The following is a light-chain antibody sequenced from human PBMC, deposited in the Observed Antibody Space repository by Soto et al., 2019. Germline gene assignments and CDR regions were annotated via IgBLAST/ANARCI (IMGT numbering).Light chain of an antibody. Sequence: VLTHSPVTLSLSPGERATLSCRASQDVGTYVAWYQVRGGQAPRLLISGASKRATGIPDRINGGGSGADFILTINSLESGDSAVYFCQQGGNWPVTFGQGTRVEIK. CDR2: GAS. CDR1: QDVGTY. J-gene: IGKJ5*01. CDR3: QQGGNWPVT. V-gene: IGKV3D-11*01.